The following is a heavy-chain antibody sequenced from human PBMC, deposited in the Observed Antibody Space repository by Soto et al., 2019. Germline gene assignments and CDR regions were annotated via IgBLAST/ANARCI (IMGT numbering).Heavy chain of an antibody. D-gene: IGHD5-18*01. Sequence: PSETLSLTCTVSGGSISSYYWSWIRQPPGKGLEWIGYIYYSGSTNYNPSLKSRVTISVDTSKNQFSLKLSSVTAADTAVYYCARRLGYSYGYNWFDPWGQGTLVTVSS. V-gene: IGHV4-59*08. J-gene: IGHJ5*02. CDR2: IYYSGST. CDR1: GGSISSYY. CDR3: ARRLGYSYGYNWFDP.